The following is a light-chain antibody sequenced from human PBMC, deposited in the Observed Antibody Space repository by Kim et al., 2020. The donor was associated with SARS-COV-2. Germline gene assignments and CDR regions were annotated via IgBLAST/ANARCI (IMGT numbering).Light chain of an antibody. CDR1: QSVSSSD. CDR3: QQYGRT. CDR2: GTS. V-gene: IGKV3-20*01. Sequence: EIVLTQSPGTLSLSPGERATLSCRASQSVSSSDLAWYQQKPGQSPRLLISGTSSRATGIPDRFSGSGSGTDFTLTISRLEPEDFAVYYCQQYGRTFGQGTKVDI. J-gene: IGKJ1*01.